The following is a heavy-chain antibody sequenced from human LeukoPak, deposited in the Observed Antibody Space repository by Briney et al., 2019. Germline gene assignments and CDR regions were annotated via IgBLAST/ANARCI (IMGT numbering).Heavy chain of an antibody. CDR1: GFTFSSYA. Sequence: GSLRLSCAASGFTFSSYAMHWVRQAPGKGLEYVSAISSNGGSTYYANSVKGRFTISRDNSKNTLYLQMGSLRAEDMAVYYCARNSGYDYAFDYWGQGTLVTVSS. CDR2: ISSNGGST. D-gene: IGHD5-12*01. CDR3: ARNSGYDYAFDY. V-gene: IGHV3-64*01. J-gene: IGHJ4*02.